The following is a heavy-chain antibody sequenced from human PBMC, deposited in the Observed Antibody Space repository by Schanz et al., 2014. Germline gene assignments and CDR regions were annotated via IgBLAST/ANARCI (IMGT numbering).Heavy chain of an antibody. CDR1: GYTFTNYG. D-gene: IGHD3-3*01. V-gene: IGHV1-8*02. J-gene: IGHJ5*02. CDR2: ISVYSVYI. Sequence: ASVKVSCKASGYTFTNYGLTCVRQAPGQGLEWVGWISVYSVYINSAQKFQGRVTRNSKSFISTVYMELSSLRSEHTCVYYRATDLRVRWTWGMGNFVNVFS. CDR3: ATDLRVRWT.